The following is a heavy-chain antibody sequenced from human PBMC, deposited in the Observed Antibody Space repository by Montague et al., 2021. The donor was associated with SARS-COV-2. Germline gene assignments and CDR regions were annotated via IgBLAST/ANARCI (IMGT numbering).Heavy chain of an antibody. CDR2: IDWDDDK. J-gene: IGHJ4*02. V-gene: IGHV2-70*01. D-gene: IGHD6-13*01. CDR3: ARIFDSSWPTFDY. Sequence: PALVKPTQTLTLTCTFSGFSLSTSGMCVSWIRQPPGKALEWLALIDWDDDKYYSTSLKTRLTISKDASKNQVVLTMTNMDPVDTATCYCARIFDSSWPTFDYWGQGTLVTVSS. CDR1: GFSLSTSGMC.